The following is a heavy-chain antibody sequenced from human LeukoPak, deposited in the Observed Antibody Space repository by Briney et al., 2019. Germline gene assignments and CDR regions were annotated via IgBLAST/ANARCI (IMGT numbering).Heavy chain of an antibody. CDR3: ARVYTVMGATTVDHYHYYMDV. CDR1: GGSIRSGSYY. D-gene: IGHD5-18*01. V-gene: IGHV4-61*09. Sequence: SETLSLTCTLSGGSIRSGSYYWSWIRQPAGKGLEWIGHIYTRVTTNYNPSVKSRVTVSLDTSKNQISLKLSSVTAADTAIYYCARVYTVMGATTVDHYHYYMDVWGKGTTVTVSS. J-gene: IGHJ6*03. CDR2: IYTRVTT.